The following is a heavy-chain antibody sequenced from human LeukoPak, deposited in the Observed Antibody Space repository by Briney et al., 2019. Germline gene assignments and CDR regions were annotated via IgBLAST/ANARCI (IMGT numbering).Heavy chain of an antibody. CDR3: AKGVLWFGEPYCDY. CDR1: GFTFSSYG. Sequence: GRSLRLSCAASGFTFSSYGMHWVRQAPGKGLEWVAVISYDGSNKYCADSVKGRFTISRDNSKNTLYLQMNSLRAEDTAVYYCAKGVLWFGEPYCDYRGQGTLVTVSS. J-gene: IGHJ4*02. CDR2: ISYDGSNK. D-gene: IGHD3-10*01. V-gene: IGHV3-30*18.